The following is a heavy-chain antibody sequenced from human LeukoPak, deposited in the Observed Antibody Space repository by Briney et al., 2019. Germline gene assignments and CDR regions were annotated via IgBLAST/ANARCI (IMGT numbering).Heavy chain of an antibody. J-gene: IGHJ4*02. D-gene: IGHD2-2*01. CDR3: ARGYCSSTSCYYDY. CDR1: GGSISSGDYY. Sequence: SQTLSLTCTVSGGSISSGDYYWSWIRQPPGKGLEWVGYIYYSGSTYYNPSLKSRVTISVDTSKNQFSLKLSSVTAADTAVYYCARGYCSSTSCYYDYWGQGTLVTVSS. V-gene: IGHV4-30-4*01. CDR2: IYYSGST.